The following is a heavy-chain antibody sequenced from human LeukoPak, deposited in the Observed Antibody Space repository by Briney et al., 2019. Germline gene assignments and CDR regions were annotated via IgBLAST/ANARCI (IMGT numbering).Heavy chain of an antibody. CDR2: IYYSGST. J-gene: IGHJ6*02. CDR3: ARGYYDSSGYFYYYGMDV. CDR1: GGSISSSSYY. D-gene: IGHD3-22*01. V-gene: IGHV4-39*07. Sequence: NPSETLSLTCTVSGGSISSSSYYWGWIRQPPGKGLEWIGSIYYSGSTYYNPSLKSRVTISVDTSKNQFSLKLSSVTAADTAVYYCARGYYDSSGYFYYYGMDVWGQGTTVTVSS.